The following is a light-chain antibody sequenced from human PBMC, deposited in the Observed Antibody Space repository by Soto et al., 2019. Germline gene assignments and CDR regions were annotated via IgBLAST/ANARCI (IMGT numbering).Light chain of an antibody. Sequence: EIVLTQSPATLSLSPGERATLSCRASQSVSTYLAWYQQKPGQVPRLLIYDVSKRATGIPARFSGSGSGTDFTLTIGSLEPEDFAVYYCQQRGNWPWTFGQGTKVEIK. V-gene: IGKV3-11*01. CDR1: QSVSTY. CDR3: QQRGNWPWT. CDR2: DVS. J-gene: IGKJ1*01.